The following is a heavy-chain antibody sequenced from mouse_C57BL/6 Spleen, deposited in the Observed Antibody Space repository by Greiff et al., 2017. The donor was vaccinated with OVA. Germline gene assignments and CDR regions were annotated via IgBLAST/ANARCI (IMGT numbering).Heavy chain of an antibody. V-gene: IGHV14-2*01. Sequence: VQLQQSGAELVKPGASVKLSCTASGFNIKDYYMHWVKQRTEQGLEWIGRIDPEDGETNYAPKFQGKATITADTSSNTAYLQLSSLTSVDTAVYYCARGYGSSFWFAYWGQGTLVTVSA. CDR1: GFNIKDYY. J-gene: IGHJ3*01. CDR3: ARGYGSSFWFAY. D-gene: IGHD1-1*01. CDR2: IDPEDGET.